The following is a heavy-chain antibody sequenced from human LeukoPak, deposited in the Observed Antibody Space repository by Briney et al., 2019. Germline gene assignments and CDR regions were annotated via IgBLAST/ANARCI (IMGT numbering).Heavy chain of an antibody. CDR3: ARDQRFGELTYFDY. V-gene: IGHV1-18*01. Sequence: GASVKVSCKASGYTFTNYGITWVRQAPGQGLEWMGWISASNGNTKYAQKLQGRVTMTTDTSTSTVYMELRSLRSDDTAVYYCARDQRFGELTYFDYWGQGTLVTVS. D-gene: IGHD3-16*01. J-gene: IGHJ4*02. CDR1: GYTFTNYG. CDR2: ISASNGNT.